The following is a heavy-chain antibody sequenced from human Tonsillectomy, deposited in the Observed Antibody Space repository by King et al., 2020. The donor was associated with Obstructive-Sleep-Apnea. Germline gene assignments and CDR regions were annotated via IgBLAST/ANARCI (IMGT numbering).Heavy chain of an antibody. D-gene: IGHD1-26*01. V-gene: IGHV4-31*03. CDR2: IYYSGST. CDR3: ARDLSGSYGTGSWFDP. Sequence: QLQLQESGPGLVKPSQTLSLTCTVSGGSISSGGYYWSWIRQHPGKGLEWIGYIYYSGSTYYNPSLKSRVTISVDTSKNQFSLKLSSVTAADTAVYYCARDLSGSYGTGSWFDPWGQGTLVTVSS. J-gene: IGHJ5*02. CDR1: GGSISSGGYY.